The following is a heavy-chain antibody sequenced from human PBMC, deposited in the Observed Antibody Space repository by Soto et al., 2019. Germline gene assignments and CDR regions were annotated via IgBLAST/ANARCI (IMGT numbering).Heavy chain of an antibody. D-gene: IGHD6-19*01. CDR1: GYTFMNCY. CDR2: INPNGGST. V-gene: IGHV1-46*01. Sequence: GASVKVSCKASGYTFMNCYRHWVRQAPGQGLEWMGIINPNGGSTTYAQKFQGRVTLTRDTSTNTVNMELSSLRSEDTAVYYCAREKWLVRRNDPFDIWGQGTMVTVSS. J-gene: IGHJ3*02. CDR3: AREKWLVRRNDPFDI.